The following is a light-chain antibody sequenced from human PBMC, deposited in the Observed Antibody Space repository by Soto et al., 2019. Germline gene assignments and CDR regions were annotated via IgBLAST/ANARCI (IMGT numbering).Light chain of an antibody. J-gene: IGLJ1*01. CDR2: EVN. Sequence: QSALTQPASVSGSPGQSITISCTGTSSDIGGYNYVSWYQQHPGTAPNVIIYEVNHRPSGVYNLFAASKAGNTASPTISVLQAEDEADYYCSSYTSSTTSVFGTGTKLTVL. CDR3: SSYTSSTTSV. CDR1: SSDIGGYNY. V-gene: IGLV2-14*01.